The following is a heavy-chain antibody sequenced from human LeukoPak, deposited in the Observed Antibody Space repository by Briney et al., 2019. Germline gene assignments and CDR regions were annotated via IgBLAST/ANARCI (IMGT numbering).Heavy chain of an antibody. Sequence: GGSLRLSCAASGFIFTNYPIHWVRQTPDKGLECVAIMSIDGNTKYYADSVRGRFIVSRDNAKNSLYLQMNSLRAEDTALYYCAKGVAATYYYYGMDVWGQGTTVTVSS. V-gene: IGHV3-30*17. CDR3: AKGVAATYYYYGMDV. CDR2: MSIDGNTK. J-gene: IGHJ6*02. D-gene: IGHD2-15*01. CDR1: GFIFTNYP.